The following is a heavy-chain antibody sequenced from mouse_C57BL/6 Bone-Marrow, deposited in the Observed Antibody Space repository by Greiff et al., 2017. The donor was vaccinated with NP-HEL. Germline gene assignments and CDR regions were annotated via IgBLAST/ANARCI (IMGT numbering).Heavy chain of an antibody. Sequence: VQLQQSGPELVKPGASVKISCKASGYAFSSSWMNWVKQRPGKGLEWIGRIYPGDGDTNYNGKFKGKATLTADKSSSTAYMQLSSLTSEDSAVYFCAWLWYAYDGYYRYAMDYWGQGTSVTVSS. J-gene: IGHJ4*01. V-gene: IGHV1-82*01. D-gene: IGHD2-3*01. CDR3: AWLWYAYDGYYRYAMDY. CDR2: IYPGDGDT. CDR1: GYAFSSSW.